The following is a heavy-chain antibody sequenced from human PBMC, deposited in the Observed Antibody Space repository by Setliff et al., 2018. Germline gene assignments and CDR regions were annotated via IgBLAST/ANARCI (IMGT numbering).Heavy chain of an antibody. D-gene: IGHD4-17*01. Sequence: PSETLSLTCSVSDFSINSGYYWGWIRQSPGEGLEWIGSIYRNGNTYYNPSLESRVTISVDTSKNQLSLKLNSVTAADTAVYYCARQIDYGDFQYFDYWGQGTLVTVSS. CDR2: IYRNGNT. CDR3: ARQIDYGDFQYFDY. J-gene: IGHJ4*02. CDR1: DFSINSGYY. V-gene: IGHV4-38-2*01.